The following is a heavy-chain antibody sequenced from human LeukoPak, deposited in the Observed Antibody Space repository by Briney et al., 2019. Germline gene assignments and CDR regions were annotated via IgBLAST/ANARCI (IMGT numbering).Heavy chain of an antibody. CDR1: GFTFRGYE. J-gene: IGHJ5*02. V-gene: IGHV3-48*03. Sequence: GGSLRLSCAASGFTFRGYEMNWARQAPGKGLEWVSYISSSGNTIYYADSVKGRFTISRDNAKNSLFLQMNSLRAEDTAVYYCARLVAITQAFDPWGQGTLVTVSS. CDR2: ISSSGNTI. CDR3: ARLVAITQAFDP. D-gene: IGHD5-24*01.